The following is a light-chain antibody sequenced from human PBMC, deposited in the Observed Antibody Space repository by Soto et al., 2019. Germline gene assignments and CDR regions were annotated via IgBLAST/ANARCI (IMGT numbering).Light chain of an antibody. V-gene: IGLV2-14*01. J-gene: IGLJ1*01. CDR3: SSYTSSSAFYV. CDR2: EVS. Sequence: QSVLTQPASVSGSPGQSITISCTGTSIDVGGYNYVSWYQQHPGKAPKLMIYEVSNRPSGVSNRFSGSKSGNTASLTISGLQAEDEADYYCSSYTSSSAFYVFXTGTKVTVL. CDR1: SIDVGGYNY.